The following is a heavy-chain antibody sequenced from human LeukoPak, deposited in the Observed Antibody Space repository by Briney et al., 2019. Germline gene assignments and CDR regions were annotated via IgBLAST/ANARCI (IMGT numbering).Heavy chain of an antibody. CDR2: INPNSGGT. CDR1: GYTFTGYY. D-gene: IGHD3-3*01. J-gene: IGHJ4*02. Sequence: GASVKVSCKASGYTFTGYYMHWVRQAPGQGLEWMGWINPNSGGTNYAQKFQGRVTMTRDTSISTAYMELSRLRSDDTAVYYCARNNYDFWSGYYRTYYFDYWGQGTLVTVSS. CDR3: ARNNYDFWSGYYRTYYFDY. V-gene: IGHV1-2*02.